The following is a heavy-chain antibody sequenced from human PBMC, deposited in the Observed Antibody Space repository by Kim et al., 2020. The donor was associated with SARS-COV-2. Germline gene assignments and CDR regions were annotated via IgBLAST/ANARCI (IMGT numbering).Heavy chain of an antibody. CDR2: ISYDGSNK. V-gene: IGHV3-30-3*01. CDR3: ARGRNVLVWLGELHP. Sequence: GGSLRLSCAASGFTFSSHAMHWVRQAPGKGLEWVAVISYDGSNKYYAESVKGRFTISRDNSKNRVYLQMNSLRAEDTAVYFCARGRNVLVWLGELHPWGQGTLVTVSS. CDR1: GFTFSSHA. D-gene: IGHD3-10*01. J-gene: IGHJ5*02.